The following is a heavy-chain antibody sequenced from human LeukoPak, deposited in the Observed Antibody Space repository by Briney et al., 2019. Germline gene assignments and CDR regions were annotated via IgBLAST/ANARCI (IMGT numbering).Heavy chain of an antibody. CDR2: INPSGTST. Sequence: ASVKVSCKASGYSFTSYYIHWVRQAPGQRLEWMGIINPSGTSTSYAQKFRGRVTMTRDTSTSTVYMELSSLKSEDTAVYYCARMRGSSWYYFDYWGQGTLVTVSS. D-gene: IGHD6-13*01. CDR3: ARMRGSSWYYFDY. CDR1: GYSFTSYY. J-gene: IGHJ4*02. V-gene: IGHV1-46*01.